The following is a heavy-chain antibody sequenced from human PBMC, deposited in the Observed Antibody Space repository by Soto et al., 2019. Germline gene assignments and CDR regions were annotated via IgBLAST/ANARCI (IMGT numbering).Heavy chain of an antibody. CDR1: GAVDLGDH. V-gene: IGHV4-4*07. CDR2: IQMSGTT. Sequence: SGSLELTSAVCGAVDLGDHWSRIRQAAGKGLEWIGRIQMSGTTNYNPPLKTRVTMSLDTSKNEVSLRMTSVTAADTAVYFCAKDRSTMRWFDYWGPGTLVTVSS. J-gene: IGHJ5*01. D-gene: IGHD1-1*01. CDR3: AKDRSTMRWFDY.